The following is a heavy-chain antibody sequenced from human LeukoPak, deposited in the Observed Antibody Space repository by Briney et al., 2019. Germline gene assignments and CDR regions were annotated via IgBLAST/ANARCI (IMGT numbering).Heavy chain of an antibody. V-gene: IGHV3-23*01. CDR2: ISGGGGST. Sequence: QPGGSLRLSCAASGFTFSSYAMSWVRQAPGKGLEWVSSISGGGGSTYHADSVKGRFTISRDNSKNTLYLQMNSLRAEDTAVYYLGKGGLGELTTGFGDWGQETL. CDR3: GKGGLGELTTGFGD. J-gene: IGHJ4*01. CDR1: GFTFSSYA. D-gene: IGHD3-16*01.